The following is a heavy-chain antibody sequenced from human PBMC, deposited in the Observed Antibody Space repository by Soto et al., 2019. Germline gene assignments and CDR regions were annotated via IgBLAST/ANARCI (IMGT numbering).Heavy chain of an antibody. CDR3: ARVSAIFGVGTLYGMDV. D-gene: IGHD3-3*01. J-gene: IGHJ6*02. CDR2: IWYDGSNK. Sequence: HPGGSLRLSCAASGFTFSSYGMHWVRQAPGKGLEWVAVIWYDGSNKYYADSVKGRFTISRDNSKNTLYLQMNSLRAEDTAVYYCARVSAIFGVGTLYGMDVWGQGTTVTVSS. V-gene: IGHV3-33*01. CDR1: GFTFSSYG.